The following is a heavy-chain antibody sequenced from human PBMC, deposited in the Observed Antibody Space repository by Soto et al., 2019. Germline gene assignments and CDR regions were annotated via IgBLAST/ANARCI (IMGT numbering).Heavy chain of an antibody. CDR2: IYYSGST. D-gene: IGHD1-26*01. Sequence: SETLSLTCTVSGGSISSYYWSWIRQPPGKGLEWIGYIYYSGSTNYNPSLKSRVTISVDTSKNQFSLKLSSVTAADTAVYYCARGTYYGRDYWGQGTLVTVSS. V-gene: IGHV4-59*01. CDR3: ARGTYYGRDY. CDR1: GGSISSYY. J-gene: IGHJ4*02.